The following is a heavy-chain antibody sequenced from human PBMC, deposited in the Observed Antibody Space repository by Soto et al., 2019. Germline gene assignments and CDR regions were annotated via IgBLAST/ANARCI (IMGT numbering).Heavy chain of an antibody. Sequence: SDTLSLTCSFSGFSVSSGSVYLSWIRQPPGKGLEWIGFIYNTETFNYNPSLESRVTLSVDASKHQFSLKLSSVTAADTAVYYCARVPLRYSSSHNFDSWGQGALVTVSS. CDR1: GFSVSSGSVY. CDR2: IYNTETF. D-gene: IGHD6-19*01. V-gene: IGHV4-61*01. CDR3: ARVPLRYSSSHNFDS. J-gene: IGHJ4*02.